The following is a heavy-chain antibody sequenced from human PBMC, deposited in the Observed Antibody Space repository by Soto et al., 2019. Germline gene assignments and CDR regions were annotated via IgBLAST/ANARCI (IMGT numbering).Heavy chain of an antibody. V-gene: IGHV1-69*06. D-gene: IGHD3-3*01. CDR1: GGTFSSYA. CDR2: IIPMFGTS. CDR3: ARARLSMFGVVLQGYYYYAMDV. Sequence: QVQLVQSGTEVKKPGSSVKVSCKTSGGTFSSYAISWVRQAPGQGLEWMGGIIPMFGTSNDAQKFQGRVTITADKSTSTAYMELSSLRSEDTAVYYCARARLSMFGVVLQGYYYYAMDVWGQGTTVIVSS. J-gene: IGHJ6*02.